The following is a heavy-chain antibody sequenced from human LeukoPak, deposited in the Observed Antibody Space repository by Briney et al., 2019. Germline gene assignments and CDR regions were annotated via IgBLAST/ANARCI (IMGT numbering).Heavy chain of an antibody. CDR3: AGVQSQNYYAMDV. Sequence: SETLSLTCTVSGGSVTSGSHYWSWVRQPPGRGLEWIGNIYYSGNANYNPSLKSRVTMSVDRSKNQLSLKLSSVTAADTAVYYCAGVQSQNYYAMDVWGPGTPVTVSS. J-gene: IGHJ6*02. CDR1: GGSVTSGSHY. V-gene: IGHV4-61*01. CDR2: IYYSGNA.